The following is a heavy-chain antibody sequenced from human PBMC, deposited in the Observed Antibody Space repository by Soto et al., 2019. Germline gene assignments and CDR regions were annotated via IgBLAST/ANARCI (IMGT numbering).Heavy chain of an antibody. CDR2: IIPIFGTA. J-gene: IGHJ4*02. CDR3: ASRGAPTVTTYGFYY. V-gene: IGHV1-69*13. Sequence: SVKVSCKASGGTFSSYAISWVRQAPGQGLEWMGGIIPIFGTANYAQKFQGRVTITADESTSTAYMELSSLRSEDTAVYYCASRGAPTVTTYGFYYWGQGTLVTVSS. CDR1: GGTFSSYA. D-gene: IGHD4-17*01.